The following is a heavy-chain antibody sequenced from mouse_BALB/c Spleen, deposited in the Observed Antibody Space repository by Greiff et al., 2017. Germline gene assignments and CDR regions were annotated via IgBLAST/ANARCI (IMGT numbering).Heavy chain of an antibody. V-gene: IGHV1-14*01. D-gene: IGHD2-1*01. CDR2: INPYNDGT. CDR3: ARGGNYVLDY. CDR1: GYTFTSYV. Sequence: LVESGPELVKPGASVKMSCKASGYTFTSYVMHWVKQKPGQGLEWIGYINPYNDGTKYNEKFKGKATLTSDKSSSTAYMELSSLTSEDSAVYYCARGGNYVLDYWGQGTTLTVSS. J-gene: IGHJ2*01.